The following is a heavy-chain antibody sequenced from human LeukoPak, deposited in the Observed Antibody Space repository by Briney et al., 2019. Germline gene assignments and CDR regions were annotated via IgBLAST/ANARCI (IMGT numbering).Heavy chain of an antibody. CDR3: VRDRGTYRPIDY. CDR2: ISYTGTYI. J-gene: IGHJ4*02. V-gene: IGHV3-21*04. CDR1: GFTLSAYS. Sequence: AGGSLRLSCAASGFTLSAYSMNWVRQAPGKGLEWVSSISYTGTYIYYADSVKGRFTISRDNAQNSLYLQMNSLRAEDTAIYYCVRDRGTYRPIDYWGQGTLVTVSS.